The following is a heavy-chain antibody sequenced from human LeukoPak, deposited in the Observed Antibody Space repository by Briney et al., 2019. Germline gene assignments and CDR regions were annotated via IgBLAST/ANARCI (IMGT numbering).Heavy chain of an antibody. Sequence: ASVKVSCKASVYTFTSYGISWVRQAPGQGLEWMGWISIYDGKTLYAQKFPGRVTMTTDTSTSTAYMELRSLRSDDTAVYYCARGVRENRSWYTVHFDYWGQGTLVTASS. V-gene: IGHV1-18*01. J-gene: IGHJ4*02. D-gene: IGHD2-2*02. CDR1: VYTFTSYG. CDR3: ARGVRENRSWYTVHFDY. CDR2: ISIYDGKT.